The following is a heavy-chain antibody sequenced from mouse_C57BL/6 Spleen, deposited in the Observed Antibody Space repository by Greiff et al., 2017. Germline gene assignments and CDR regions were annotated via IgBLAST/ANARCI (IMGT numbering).Heavy chain of an antibody. CDR2: ISDGGSYT. CDR3: ARDRESYAMDY. V-gene: IGHV5-4*01. J-gene: IGHJ4*01. CDR1: GFTFSSYA. Sequence: EVKLMESGGGLVKPGGSLKLSCAASGFTFSSYAMSWVRQTPEKRLEWVATISDGGSYTYYPDNVKGRFTISRDNAKNNLYLQRSHLKSEDTAMYYCARDRESYAMDYWGQGTSVTVSS.